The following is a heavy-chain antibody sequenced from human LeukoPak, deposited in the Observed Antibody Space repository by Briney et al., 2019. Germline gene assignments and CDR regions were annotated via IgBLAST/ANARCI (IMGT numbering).Heavy chain of an antibody. J-gene: IGHJ4*02. CDR1: GLTFRNYG. CDR3: ARDYCSSTSCLFDY. D-gene: IGHD2-2*01. V-gene: IGHV3-33*01. CDR2: IYYDGSEK. Sequence: LPGGSLRLSCAVSGLTFRNYGMHWVRQAPGKGLEWVAIIYYDGSEKYYVDSVKGRFTISRDNSKNTLYLQMNSLRAEDTAVYYCARDYCSSTSCLFDYWGQGTLVTVSS.